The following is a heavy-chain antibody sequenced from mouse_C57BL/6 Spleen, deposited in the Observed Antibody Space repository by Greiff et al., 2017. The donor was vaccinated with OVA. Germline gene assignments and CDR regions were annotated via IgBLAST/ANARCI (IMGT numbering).Heavy chain of an antibody. Sequence: EVKLVESGGGLVKPGGSLKLSCAASGFTFSSYAMSWVRQTPEKRLEWVATISDGGSYTYYPDNVKGRFTISRDNAKNNLYLQMSHLKSEDTAMYYCARDGGLESYFDYWGQGTTLTVSS. D-gene: IGHD2-4*01. CDR2: ISDGGSYT. V-gene: IGHV5-4*01. CDR1: GFTFSSYA. J-gene: IGHJ2*01. CDR3: ARDGGLESYFDY.